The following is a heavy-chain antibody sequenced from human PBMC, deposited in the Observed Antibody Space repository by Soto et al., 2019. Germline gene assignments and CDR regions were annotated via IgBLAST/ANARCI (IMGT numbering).Heavy chain of an antibody. CDR3: ARAMDYDFWSGYYIDY. D-gene: IGHD3-3*01. Sequence: GASVKVSCKAPGYTFTSYYMHWVRQAPGQGLEWMGITNPSGGSTSYAQKFQGRVTMTRDTSTSTVYMELSSPRSEDTAVYYCARAMDYDFWSGYYIDYWGQGTLVTVSS. V-gene: IGHV1-46*03. CDR1: GYTFTSYY. CDR2: TNPSGGST. J-gene: IGHJ4*02.